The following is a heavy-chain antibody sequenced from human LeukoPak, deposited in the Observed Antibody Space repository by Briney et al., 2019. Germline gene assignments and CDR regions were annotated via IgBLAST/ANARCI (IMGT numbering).Heavy chain of an antibody. D-gene: IGHD3-16*01. Sequence: PSETLSLTCTVSGGSFSRYYWSWIGQSPGKGLEWIGYIYSTGSTNSNPSLKSRVTISVDTSRNQFSLKLNSVSAADTAMYYCARHESAVGALFYWGQGTLVTVSS. V-gene: IGHV4-59*08. CDR1: GGSFSRYY. CDR2: IYSTGST. CDR3: ARHESAVGALFY. J-gene: IGHJ4*02.